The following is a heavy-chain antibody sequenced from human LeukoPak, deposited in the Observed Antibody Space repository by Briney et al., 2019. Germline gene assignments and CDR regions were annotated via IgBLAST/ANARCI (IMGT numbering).Heavy chain of an antibody. D-gene: IGHD2-2*01. CDR1: GFTFSSYG. CDR2: ISYDGSNK. Sequence: GGSLRLSRAASGFTFSSYGMHWVRQAPGKGLEWVAVISYDGSNKYYADSVKGRFTISRDNSKNTLYLQMNSLRAEDTAVYYCAKDGIGVPAATLDYWGQGTLVTVSS. V-gene: IGHV3-30*18. CDR3: AKDGIGVPAATLDY. J-gene: IGHJ4*02.